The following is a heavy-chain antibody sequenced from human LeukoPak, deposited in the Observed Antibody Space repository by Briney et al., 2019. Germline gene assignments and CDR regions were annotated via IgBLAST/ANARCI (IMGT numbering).Heavy chain of an antibody. Sequence: GGSLRLSCAASGCTSSTYTMNWVRQAPGKGLEWLSYITSSSSTIYYADSVKGRFTISRDNAKNSLYLQMNSLRDEDTAVYYCARGPYGDYVDAFDIWGQGTMVTVSS. CDR3: ARGPYGDYVDAFDI. D-gene: IGHD4-17*01. CDR2: ITSSSSTI. J-gene: IGHJ3*02. CDR1: GCTSSTYT. V-gene: IGHV3-48*02.